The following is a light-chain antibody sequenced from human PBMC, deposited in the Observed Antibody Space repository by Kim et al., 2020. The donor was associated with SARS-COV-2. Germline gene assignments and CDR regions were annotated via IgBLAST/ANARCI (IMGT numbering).Light chain of an antibody. CDR3: LQRSDWPLT. CDR1: QSISSS. V-gene: IGKV3-11*01. J-gene: IGKJ4*01. CDR2: DAS. Sequence: LSPRERATLSCRASQSISSSLAWYQQKPGQAPRLLICDASDRATGIPARFSGRGSGTDFTLTISSLEPEDFAVYYCLQRSDWPLTFGGGTKVDIK.